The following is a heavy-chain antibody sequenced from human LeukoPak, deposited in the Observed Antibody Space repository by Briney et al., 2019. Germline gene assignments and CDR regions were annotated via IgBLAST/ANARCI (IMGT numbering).Heavy chain of an antibody. V-gene: IGHV3-30*04. J-gene: IGHJ4*02. CDR2: ISYDGSNK. D-gene: IGHD5-12*01. CDR3: ARGDIVATIYDY. Sequence: GGSLRLSCAASGLTFSSSAMHWVRQAPGKGLEWVAIISYDGSNKYYADSVKGRFTISRDNSKNTLYLQMNSLRAEDTGVYFCARGDIVATIYDYWGQGTLVTVSS. CDR1: GLTFSSSA.